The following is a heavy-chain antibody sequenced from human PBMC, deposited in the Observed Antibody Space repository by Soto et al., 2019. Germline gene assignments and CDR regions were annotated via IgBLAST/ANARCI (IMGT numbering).Heavy chain of an antibody. D-gene: IGHD3-3*02. V-gene: IGHV1-18*04. CDR3: VRDWGSTATDILGF. Sequence: QVALVQSGAEMKTPGASVKVSCEIFGFTFTKYGISWVRQAPGQGLQWMGWISNGNTNYAQNFQGRVTMTADTSAKKVYMELGSLRSDDTAVYYCVRDWGSTATDILGFWGQGTLVTVSA. J-gene: IGHJ4*02. CDR1: GFTFTKYG. CDR2: ISNGNT.